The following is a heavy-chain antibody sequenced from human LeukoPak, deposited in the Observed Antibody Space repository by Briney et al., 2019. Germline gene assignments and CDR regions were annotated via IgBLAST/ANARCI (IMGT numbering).Heavy chain of an antibody. V-gene: IGHV3-64D*09. CDR3: VRGYSFGPYGMDV. D-gene: IGHD2-15*01. Sequence: GGSLRLSCAASGFTFSSYAMSWVRQAPGKGLECVSAISDSGGSTYYADSVKGRLTISRDNSKNTLYLQMSSLRAEDTAVYFCVRGYSFGPYGMDVWGQGTTVTVSS. CDR2: ISDSGGST. J-gene: IGHJ6*02. CDR1: GFTFSSYA.